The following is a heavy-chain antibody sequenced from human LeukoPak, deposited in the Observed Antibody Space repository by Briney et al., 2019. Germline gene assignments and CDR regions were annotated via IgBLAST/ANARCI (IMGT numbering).Heavy chain of an antibody. CDR3: ARAQWTAFDYYYYMDV. V-gene: IGHV3-23*01. J-gene: IGHJ6*03. Sequence: GGSLRLSCAASGFTFSTYAMSWVRQAPGKGLEWVSGISGSAISTYYADSVKGRFTIARDNSKNTLYLQMNGLRAEDTAIYYCARAQWTAFDYYYYMDVWGKGTTVTVSS. D-gene: IGHD3/OR15-3a*01. CDR1: GFTFSTYA. CDR2: ISGSAIST.